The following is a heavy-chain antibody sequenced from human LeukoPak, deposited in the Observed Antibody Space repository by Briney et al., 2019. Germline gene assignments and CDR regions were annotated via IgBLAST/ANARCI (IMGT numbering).Heavy chain of an antibody. CDR1: GFTFSSYS. D-gene: IGHD3-10*01. Sequence: PGGSLRLSCAASGFTFSSYSMNWVRQAPGKGLEWVSYISSSSSTIYYADSVKGRFTISRDNAKNSLYLQINSLRAEDTAVYYCARASDYYYGSGSYYWGQGTPVTVSS. V-gene: IGHV3-48*01. CDR2: ISSSSSTI. J-gene: IGHJ4*02. CDR3: ARASDYYYGSGSYY.